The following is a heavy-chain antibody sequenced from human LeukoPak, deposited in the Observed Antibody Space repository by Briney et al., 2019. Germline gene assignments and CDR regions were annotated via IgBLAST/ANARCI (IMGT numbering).Heavy chain of an antibody. CDR3: ARHFGYCSSTSCYGYFDY. CDR2: IYPGDSDT. CDR1: GYNFNTYW. D-gene: IGHD2-2*03. J-gene: IGHJ4*02. V-gene: IGHV5-51*01. Sequence: GESLKISCKTSGYNFNTYWIGWVRQKPGKGLEWMGIIYPGDSDTKYSPPFEGQVTISADKSINTAYLQWSSLKASDTAMYYCARHFGYCSSTSCYGYFDYWGQGTLVTVSS.